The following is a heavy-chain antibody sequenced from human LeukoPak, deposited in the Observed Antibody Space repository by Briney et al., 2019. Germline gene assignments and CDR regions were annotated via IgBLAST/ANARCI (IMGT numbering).Heavy chain of an antibody. V-gene: IGHV3-74*01. CDR1: GFTFSSYW. CDR3: ARALGYCSGGSCYWVDY. D-gene: IGHD2-15*01. Sequence: GGSLRLSCAASGFTFSSYWMHWVRQAPGKGLVWVSRINSDGSSTSYADSVKGRFTISRDNARNTLYLQMNSLRAEDTAVYYCARALGYCSGGSCYWVDYWGQGTLVTVSS. J-gene: IGHJ4*02. CDR2: INSDGSST.